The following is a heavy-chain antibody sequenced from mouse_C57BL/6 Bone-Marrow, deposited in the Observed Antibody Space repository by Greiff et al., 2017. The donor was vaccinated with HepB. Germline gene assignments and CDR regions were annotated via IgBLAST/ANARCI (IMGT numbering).Heavy chain of an antibody. J-gene: IGHJ3*01. CDR2: IDPSDSET. CDR1: GYTFTSYW. CDR3: ARLGAQATWFAY. Sequence: QVQLQQPGAELVRPGSSVKLSCKASGYTFTSYWMHWVKQRPIQGLEWIGNIDPSDSETHYNQKFKDKATLTVDKSSSTAYMQLSSLTSEDSAVYYCARLGAQATWFAYWGQGTLVTVSA. D-gene: IGHD3-2*02. V-gene: IGHV1-52*01.